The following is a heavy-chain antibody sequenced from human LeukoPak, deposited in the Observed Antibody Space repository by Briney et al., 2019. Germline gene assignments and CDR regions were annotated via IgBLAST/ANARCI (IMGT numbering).Heavy chain of an antibody. CDR2: IFYSGST. CDR3: AGLMYYFDSNGYTYYFEK. V-gene: IGHV4-39*07. J-gene: IGHJ4*02. CDR1: GGSISTSSYY. D-gene: IGHD3-22*01. Sequence: PSETLSLTCTVSGGSISTSSYYWGWVRQPPGKGLEWIGNIFYSGSTYYSPSLKSRVTISLDTSRNQFSLKLNSVTAADTAVYYCAGLMYYFDSNGYTYYFEKWGQGTLVTVSS.